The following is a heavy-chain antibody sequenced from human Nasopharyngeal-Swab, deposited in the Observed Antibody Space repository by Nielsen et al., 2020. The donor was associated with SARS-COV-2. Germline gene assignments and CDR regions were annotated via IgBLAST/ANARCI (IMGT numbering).Heavy chain of an antibody. Sequence: LRLSCAVHGGSSSSYYWSWISQLPRKGLEWIGEIIHIGSTNYNPSLKSRVTISVDTSKNQFPLKLSSVTAADTAVYYCARGPPGYSYGDNWCDPWCQGTLVTVSS. V-gene: IGHV4-34*01. CDR2: IIHIGST. CDR1: GGSSSSYY. J-gene: IGHJ5*02. D-gene: IGHD5-18*01. CDR3: ARGPPGYSYGDNWCDP.